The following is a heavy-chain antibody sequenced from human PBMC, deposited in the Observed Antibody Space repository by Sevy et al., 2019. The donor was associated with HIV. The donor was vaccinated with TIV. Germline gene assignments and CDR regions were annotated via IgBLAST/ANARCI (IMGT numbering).Heavy chain of an antibody. CDR2: IYYNGHI. D-gene: IGHD1-26*01. V-gene: IGHV4-59*08. J-gene: IGHJ4*02. Sequence: WETLSLTCTVSGGSITSLYWNWIQQPPGKALEWIANIYYNGHINYNPSLKSRVTLSLDTSKNQLSLRLSSVTAADTAMYYCAGENAWGRGYSWGQGTLVTVSS. CDR1: GGSITSLY. CDR3: AGENAWGRGYS.